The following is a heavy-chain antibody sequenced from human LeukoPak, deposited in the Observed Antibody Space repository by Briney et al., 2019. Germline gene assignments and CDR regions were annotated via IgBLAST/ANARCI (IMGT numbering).Heavy chain of an antibody. V-gene: IGHV3-30*02. CDR3: AKNYYDSYGSSYYFDY. J-gene: IGHJ4*02. D-gene: IGHD3-22*01. CDR2: IWYDGSNK. CDR1: GFTFSDYA. Sequence: PGGSLRLSCAASGFTFSDYAMHWVRQAPGKGLEWVALIWYDGSNKYYADSVRGRFTISRDYSKNTLYLQMNSLRAEDTALYYCAKNYYDSYGSSYYFDYWGQGALVTVSS.